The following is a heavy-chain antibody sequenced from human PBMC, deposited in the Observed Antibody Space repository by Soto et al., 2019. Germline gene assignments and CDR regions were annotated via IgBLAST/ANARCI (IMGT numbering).Heavy chain of an antibody. J-gene: IGHJ4*02. D-gene: IGHD2-21*02. CDR2: TRNKRQSYTT. CDR1: GFTLSDHY. CDR3: ARGHPGDDCRNFDY. Sequence: EVQLVESGGGLVQPGGSLRLSCATSGFTLSDHYMDWVRQAPGKGLEWIARTRNKRQSYTTKYAASVEGRFTISRDASGNSLFLQMKSVKSEDTAVYYWARGHPGDDCRNFDYWGQGTLVTVSS. V-gene: IGHV3-72*01.